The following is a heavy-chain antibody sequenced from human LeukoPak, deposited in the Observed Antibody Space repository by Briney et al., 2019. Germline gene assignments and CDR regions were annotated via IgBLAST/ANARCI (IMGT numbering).Heavy chain of an antibody. CDR1: GGSISSYY. J-gene: IGHJ4*02. CDR2: IYYSGST. V-gene: IGHV4-59*01. Sequence: SETLSLTCTVSGGSISSYYWSWIRQPPGKGLEWIGYIYYSGSTNYNPSLKSRVTISVDTSKNQFSLKLRSVTAADTAVYYCARGPPPPWDLLGGVGRVTFYFDYWGQGTLVTVSS. D-gene: IGHD1-26*01. CDR3: ARGPPPPWDLLGGVGRVTFYFDY.